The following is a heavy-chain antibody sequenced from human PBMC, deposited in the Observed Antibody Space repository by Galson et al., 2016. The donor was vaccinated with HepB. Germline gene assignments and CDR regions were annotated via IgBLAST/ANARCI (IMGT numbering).Heavy chain of an antibody. CDR3: ARRGYVPYFDY. J-gene: IGHJ4*02. CDR1: GGSINNYY. V-gene: IGHV4-59*01. CDR2: IYYSGST. D-gene: IGHD5-12*01. Sequence: SETLSLTCTVSGGSINNYYWSWIRQPPGKGLEWIGYIYYSGSTNYNPSLKSRVTISVDTSKNQFSLKLSSVTAADTAVYYCARRGYVPYFDYWGQGTPVTVSS.